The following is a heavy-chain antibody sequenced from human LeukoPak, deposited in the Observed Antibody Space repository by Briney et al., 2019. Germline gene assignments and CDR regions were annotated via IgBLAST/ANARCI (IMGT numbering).Heavy chain of an antibody. CDR1: GASISSYY. J-gene: IGHJ4*02. D-gene: IGHD5-18*01. CDR3: ARWLYSDTAMVYYFDY. CDR2: IYYSGST. V-gene: IGHV4-59*01. Sequence: PSETLSLTCTVSGASISSYYRSWIRQPPGKGLEWIGYIYYSGSTNDNPSLKSRVTISVDTSKNQFSLKLSSVTAADTAVYYCARWLYSDTAMVYYFDYWGQGTLVTVSS.